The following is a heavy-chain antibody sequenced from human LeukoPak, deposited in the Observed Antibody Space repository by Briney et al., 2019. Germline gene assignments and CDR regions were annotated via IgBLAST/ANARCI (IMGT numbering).Heavy chain of an antibody. V-gene: IGHV6-1*01. CDR1: GDSVSSNSAA. CDR2: TYYRSKWYN. D-gene: IGHD5-12*01. Sequence: SQTLSLTCAISGDSVSSNSAAWNWIRQSPSRGLEWLGRTYYRSKWYNDYAVSVKSQITINPDTSKNQFSLQLNSVTPEDTAVYYCAREDGTGYSGYDGFDYWGQGTLVTVSS. CDR3: AREDGTGYSGYDGFDY. J-gene: IGHJ4*02.